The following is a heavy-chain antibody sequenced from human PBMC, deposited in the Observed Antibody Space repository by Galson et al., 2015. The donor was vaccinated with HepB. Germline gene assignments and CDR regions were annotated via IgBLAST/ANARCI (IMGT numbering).Heavy chain of an antibody. D-gene: IGHD3-10*01. Sequence: SLRLSCAASGFTFSSYAMSWVRQAPGKGLEWVSTISGSGGTTFYADSVKGRFTISRDNSKNTLYLQMNSLRAEDTALYYCAKGRVSLQVNYRASGTSYYFDYWGQGTLVTVSS. CDR2: ISGSGGTT. V-gene: IGHV3-23*01. J-gene: IGHJ4*02. CDR1: GFTFSSYA. CDR3: AKGRVSLQVNYRASGTSYYFDY.